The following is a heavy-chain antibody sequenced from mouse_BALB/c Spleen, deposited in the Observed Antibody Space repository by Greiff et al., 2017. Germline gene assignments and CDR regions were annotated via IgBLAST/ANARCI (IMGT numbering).Heavy chain of an antibody. CDR1: GFTFSSYA. CDR2: ISSGGSYT. Sequence: EVQGVESGGGLVKPGGSLKLSCAASGFTFSSYAMSWVRQTPEKRLEWVATISSGGSYTYYPDSVKGRFTISRDNAKNTLYLQMSSLRSEDTAMYYCARLYDGYYWGQGTTLTVSS. D-gene: IGHD2-3*01. CDR3: ARLYDGYY. V-gene: IGHV5-9-3*01. J-gene: IGHJ2*01.